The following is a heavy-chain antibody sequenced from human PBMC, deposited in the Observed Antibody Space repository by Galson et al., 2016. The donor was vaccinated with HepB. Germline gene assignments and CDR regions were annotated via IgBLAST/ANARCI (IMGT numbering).Heavy chain of an antibody. Sequence: SVKVSCKASGYTFSSYGITWVRQAPGQGLEWMGWISAFFGNTKFAPKLQGRITMTTDTATSTAYMELRSLRSDGTAVYYCARALGSSGWYPSIDYWGQGTLVTVSS. D-gene: IGHD6-19*01. CDR3: ARALGSSGWYPSIDY. J-gene: IGHJ4*02. CDR2: ISAFFGNT. CDR1: GYTFSSYG. V-gene: IGHV1-18*04.